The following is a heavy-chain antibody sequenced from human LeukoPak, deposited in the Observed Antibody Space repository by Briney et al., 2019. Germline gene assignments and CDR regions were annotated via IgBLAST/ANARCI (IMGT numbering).Heavy chain of an antibody. J-gene: IGHJ3*02. Sequence: ASVKVSCKASGYTFTGYYMHWVRQAPGQGLEWMGWINPNSGGTKYAQKLQGRVTMTRDTSISTAYMELSRLRSDDTAVYYCASYDIRDAFDIWGQGTMVTVSS. CDR1: GYTFTGYY. D-gene: IGHD3-16*01. V-gene: IGHV1-2*02. CDR2: INPNSGGT. CDR3: ASYDIRDAFDI.